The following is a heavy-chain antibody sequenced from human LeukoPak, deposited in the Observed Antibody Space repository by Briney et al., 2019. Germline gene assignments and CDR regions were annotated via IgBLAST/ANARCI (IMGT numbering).Heavy chain of an antibody. J-gene: IGHJ6*03. CDR2: INPSGGST. CDR1: GYTFTSYY. V-gene: IGHV1-46*01. Sequence: GASVTVSCKASGYTFTSYYMHWVRQAPGQGLEWMGIINPSGGSTSYAQKFQGRVTMTRDTSTSTVYMELSSLRSEDTAVYYCAKDHVYYYYMDVWGKGTTVTVSS. CDR3: AKDHVYYYYMDV.